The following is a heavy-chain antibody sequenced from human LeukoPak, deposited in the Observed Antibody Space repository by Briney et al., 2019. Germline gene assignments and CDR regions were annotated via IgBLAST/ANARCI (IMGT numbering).Heavy chain of an antibody. CDR1: GFTFSSYG. CDR3: ARDKGYSRKNWFDP. D-gene: IGHD6-13*01. V-gene: IGHV3-33*01. Sequence: GGSLRLSCAASGFTFSSYGMHWVRQAPGKGLEWVAVIWYDGSNKYYADSVKGRFTISRDNSKNTLYLQMNSLRAEDMAVYYCARDKGYSRKNWFDPWGQGTLVTVSS. J-gene: IGHJ5*02. CDR2: IWYDGSNK.